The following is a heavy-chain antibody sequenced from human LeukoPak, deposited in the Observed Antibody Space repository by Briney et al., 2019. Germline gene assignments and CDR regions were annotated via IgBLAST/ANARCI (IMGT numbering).Heavy chain of an antibody. CDR3: AGVVGGSYSMDV. Sequence: PSETLSLTCTVSGGSVSSGSYYWSWIRQPPGKGLEWIGYIYYSGSTNYNPSLKSRVTISVDTSKNQFSLKLSSVTAADTAVYYCAGVVGGSYSMDVWGQGTTVTVSS. CDR1: GGSVSSGSYY. D-gene: IGHD1-26*01. CDR2: IYYSGST. V-gene: IGHV4-61*01. J-gene: IGHJ6*03.